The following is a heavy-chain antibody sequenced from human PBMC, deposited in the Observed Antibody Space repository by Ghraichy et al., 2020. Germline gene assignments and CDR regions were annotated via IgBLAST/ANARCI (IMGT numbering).Heavy chain of an antibody. D-gene: IGHD6-13*01. CDR2: IYYSGST. Sequence: SLTCTVSGGSISSYYWSWIRQPPGKGLEWIGYIYYSGSTNYNPSLKSRVTISVDTSKNQFSLKLSSVTAADTAVYYCAVIAAAGHLGYWGQGTLVTVSS. CDR3: AVIAAAGHLGY. V-gene: IGHV4-59*01. J-gene: IGHJ4*02. CDR1: GGSISSYY.